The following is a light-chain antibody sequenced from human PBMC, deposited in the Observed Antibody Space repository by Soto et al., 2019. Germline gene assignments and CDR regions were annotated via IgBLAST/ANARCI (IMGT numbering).Light chain of an antibody. CDR1: SSDVGGYNY. CDR2: TVT. Sequence: QSVLTQPRSVSGSPGQSVTISCTGTSSDVGGYNYVSWYQQHPGKAPKLMIYTVTKRPSGVPDRFSGSKSDNTASLTISGHQADDEADYYCCSYAGSSSYVFGTGTKVTVL. V-gene: IGLV2-11*01. CDR3: CSYAGSSSYV. J-gene: IGLJ1*01.